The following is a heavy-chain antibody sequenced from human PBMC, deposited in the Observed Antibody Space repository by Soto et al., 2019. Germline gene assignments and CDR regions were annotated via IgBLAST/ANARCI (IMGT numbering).Heavy chain of an antibody. J-gene: IGHJ4*02. D-gene: IGHD5-18*01. CDR1: GGSFSGYY. CDR3: ARGLQLEMATATYYFDY. V-gene: IGHV4-34*01. CDR2: IKHSGST. Sequence: SETLSLTCAVYGGSFSGYYWSWIRQPPGKGLEWIGEIKHSGSTNYNPSLKSRVTISVDTSKNQFSLKLRSVTAADTAVYYCARGLQLEMATATYYFDYWGQGTLVTVSS.